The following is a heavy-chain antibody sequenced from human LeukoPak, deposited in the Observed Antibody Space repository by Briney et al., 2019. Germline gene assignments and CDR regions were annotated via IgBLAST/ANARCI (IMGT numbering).Heavy chain of an antibody. V-gene: IGHV3-74*01. CDR1: GFTLRSYW. CDR3: TRDLMDYDVSTGLHHYYMDV. CDR2: FNCDGRNI. Sequence: GGSLRLSCVPSGFTLRSYWLHWVRQDPGKGLVWVSRFNCDGRNINYADSVRGRFTISRDSAKNTLYLQMNTLRVDESAVYYCTRDLMDYDVSTGLHHYYMDVWGQGTTVTVSS. J-gene: IGHJ6*02. D-gene: IGHD3-9*01.